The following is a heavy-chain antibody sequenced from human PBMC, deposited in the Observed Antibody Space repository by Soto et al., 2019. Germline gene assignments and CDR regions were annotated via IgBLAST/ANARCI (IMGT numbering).Heavy chain of an antibody. J-gene: IGHJ4*02. CDR3: AKIDGYFDY. D-gene: IGHD3-22*01. V-gene: IGHV3-23*01. CDR2: ITGNGDTT. CDR1: GFTFINTG. Sequence: SLRLSCACSGFTFINTGMSWVRQAPGQGLEWVSAITGNGDTTYYADSVKGRFTISGDNSKSTLYLQMNSLRAEDTAVYYCAKIDGYFDYWGQGTLVTVSS.